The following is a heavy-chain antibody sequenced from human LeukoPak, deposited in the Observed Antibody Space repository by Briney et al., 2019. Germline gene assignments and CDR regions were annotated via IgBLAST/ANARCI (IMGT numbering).Heavy chain of an antibody. CDR2: IYYSGST. Sequence: SETLSLTCTVSGGSISSGGYYWSWIRLHPGKGLVWIGYIYYSGSTYYNPSLKSRVTISVDTSKNQFSLKLSSVTAADTAVYYCARVLDSSGYYSAFDIWGQGTMVTVSS. V-gene: IGHV4-31*03. CDR3: ARVLDSSGYYSAFDI. J-gene: IGHJ3*02. D-gene: IGHD3-22*01. CDR1: GGSISSGGYY.